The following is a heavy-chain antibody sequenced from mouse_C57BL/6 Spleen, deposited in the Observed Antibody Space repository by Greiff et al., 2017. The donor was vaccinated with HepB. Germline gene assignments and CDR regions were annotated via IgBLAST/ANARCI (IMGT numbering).Heavy chain of an antibody. Sequence: QVQLQQPGAELVRPGSSVKLSCKASGYTFTSYWMHWVKQRPIQGLEWIGNIDPSDSETHYNQKFKDKATLTVDKSSSTAYMQLSSLTSEDSAVYYFARMEAQATFDYWGQGTTLTVSS. CDR3: ARMEAQATFDY. V-gene: IGHV1-52*01. D-gene: IGHD3-2*02. J-gene: IGHJ2*01. CDR2: IDPSDSET. CDR1: GYTFTSYW.